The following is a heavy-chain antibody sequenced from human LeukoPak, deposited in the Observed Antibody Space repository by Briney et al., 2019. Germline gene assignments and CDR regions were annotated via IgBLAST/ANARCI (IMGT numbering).Heavy chain of an antibody. CDR3: AREGDDSSGWHYNWFDP. CDR1: GYTFTSYY. Sequence: ASVKVSCKASGYTFTSYYMHWVRQAPGQGLEWMGIINPSGGSTSYAQKFQGRVTMTRDTSTSTVYMELSSLRSEDTAVYYCAREGDDSSGWHYNWFDPWGQGTLVTVSS. J-gene: IGHJ5*02. V-gene: IGHV1-46*01. D-gene: IGHD6-19*01. CDR2: INPSGGST.